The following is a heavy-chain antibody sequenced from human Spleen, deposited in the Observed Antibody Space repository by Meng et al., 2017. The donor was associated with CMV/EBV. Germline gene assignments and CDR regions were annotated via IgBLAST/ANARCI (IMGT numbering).Heavy chain of an antibody. J-gene: IGHJ4*02. CDR1: GFTFNNYG. CDR3: AKDTAAAYYFDY. D-gene: IGHD6-13*01. Sequence: GESLKISCAASGFTFNNYGMHWVRQAPGKGLEWVAFIRYDGSNKYYADSVKGRFTISRDNSKNTLYLQMNSLRAEDTAVYYCAKDTAAAYYFDYWGQGTLVTVSS. V-gene: IGHV3-30*02. CDR2: IRYDGSNK.